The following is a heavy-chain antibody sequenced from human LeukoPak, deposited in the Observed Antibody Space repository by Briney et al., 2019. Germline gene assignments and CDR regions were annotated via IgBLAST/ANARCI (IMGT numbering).Heavy chain of an antibody. CDR1: GFTFSSYG. D-gene: IGHD3-10*01. CDR2: ISYDGSNK. V-gene: IGHV3-30*19. CDR3: ARDTPSRITMVRGVISDAFDI. J-gene: IGHJ3*02. Sequence: GGSLRLSCAASGFTFSSYGMHWVRQAPGKGLEWVAVISYDGSNKYYADSVKGRFTIPRDNSKNTLYLQMNSLRAEDTAVYYCARDTPSRITMVRGVISDAFDIWGQGTMVTVSS.